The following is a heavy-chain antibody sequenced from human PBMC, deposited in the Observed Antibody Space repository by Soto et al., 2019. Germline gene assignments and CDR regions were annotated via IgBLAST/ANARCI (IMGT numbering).Heavy chain of an antibody. CDR1: GGTFSSYA. CDR3: ARANSYGYNKWFDP. Sequence: ASVKVSCKASGGTFSSYAISWVRQAPGQGLEWMGWINPNSGGTNYAQKFQGWVTMTRDTSISTAYMELSRLRSDDTAVYYCARANSYGYNKWFDPWGKGTMVTVSS. V-gene: IGHV1-2*04. D-gene: IGHD5-18*01. J-gene: IGHJ5*02. CDR2: INPNSGGT.